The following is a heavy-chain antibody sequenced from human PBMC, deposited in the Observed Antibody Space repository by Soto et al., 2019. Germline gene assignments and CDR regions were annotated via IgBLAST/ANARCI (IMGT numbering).Heavy chain of an antibody. D-gene: IGHD3-22*01. CDR2: ISSSSSYI. CDR3: ARGPNYYDSSGYYFDY. V-gene: IGHV3-21*01. Sequence: EVQLVESGGGLVKPGGSLRLSCAASGFTFSSYSMNWVRQAPGKGLEWVSSISSSSSYIYYADSVKGRFTISRDNAKNSLYLQMNGLRAEDTAVYYCARGPNYYDSSGYYFDYWGQGTLVTVSS. CDR1: GFTFSSYS. J-gene: IGHJ4*02.